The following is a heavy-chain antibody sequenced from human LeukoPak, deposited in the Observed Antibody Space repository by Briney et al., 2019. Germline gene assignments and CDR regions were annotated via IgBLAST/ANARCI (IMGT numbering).Heavy chain of an antibody. V-gene: IGHV4/OR15-8*02. D-gene: IGHD1-26*01. J-gene: IGHJ4*02. CDR3: SRESGPFCPFGY. CDR2: ISLAGQT. CDR1: GGSISGTNW. Sequence: PSETLSLTCGVSGGSISGTNWWRWVRQPPGQGLEWIGEISLAGQTNYNPSLNGRVTMSLDKSSNQLSLHLTSVTAADTATYFCSRESGPFCPFGYWGQGTLVIVSS.